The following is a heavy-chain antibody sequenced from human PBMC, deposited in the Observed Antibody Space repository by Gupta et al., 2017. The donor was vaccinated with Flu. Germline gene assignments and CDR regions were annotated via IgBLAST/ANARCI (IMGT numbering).Heavy chain of an antibody. V-gene: IGHV3-48*02. CDR3: AREGAAGSGNYYKGRFDA. J-gene: IGHJ5*02. CDR1: GFTFNTYS. Sequence: EVYLVESGGDLFQPGGSLRLSCAASGFTFNTYSMNWVRHAPGKGLEWLSYISSSSSIIYNADSGKGRFTISRDNAKSSLYLQMHSLRDEDTAVYYCAREGAAGSGNYYKGRFDAWGQGTLVTVSS. D-gene: IGHD3-10*01. CDR2: ISSSSSII.